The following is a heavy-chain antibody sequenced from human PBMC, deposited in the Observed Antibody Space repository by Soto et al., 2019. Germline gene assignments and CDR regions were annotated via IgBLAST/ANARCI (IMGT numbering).Heavy chain of an antibody. CDR3: ARDGAGFDDY. CDR1: GYTFASYG. CDR2: ISGFNGNT. D-gene: IGHD2-15*01. J-gene: IGHJ4*02. V-gene: IGHV1-18*01. Sequence: QVQMVQSGAEVKKPGASVKVSCKASGYTFASYGVGWLRQAPGQGLEWMGWISGFNGNTNYAPNLQGRVTMTRDISTSTAHMELRYLGSGVTAVFYCARDGAGFDDYWGQGHRVTVSS.